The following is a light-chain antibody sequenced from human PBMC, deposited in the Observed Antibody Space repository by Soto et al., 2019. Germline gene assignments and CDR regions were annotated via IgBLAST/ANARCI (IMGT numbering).Light chain of an antibody. CDR3: LQYNDYWT. J-gene: IGKJ1*01. CDR1: QSISSW. CDR2: KAS. V-gene: IGKV1-5*03. Sequence: DIPMTQSPSTLSASVGDRVTMTCRASQSISSWLAWYQQKPGKAPKLLIYKASTLESGVPSRFSGSGSGTEFTLTISSLQPDDFATYYCLQYNDYWTFGQGTKVEIK.